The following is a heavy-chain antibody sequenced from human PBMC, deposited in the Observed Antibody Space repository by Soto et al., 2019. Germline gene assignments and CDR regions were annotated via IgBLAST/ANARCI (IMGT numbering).Heavy chain of an antibody. J-gene: IGHJ6*02. CDR3: AKGSPLIRFGMDV. V-gene: IGHV3-23*01. D-gene: IGHD3-10*01. CDR2: ISGGGGGT. Sequence: GGSLRLSCAASGFTFSSYTMTWVRQAPGKGLEWVSAISGGGGGTYYADSVKGRFTISRDNSKNTLYLQMNSLRVEDTAVCYCAKGSPLIRFGMDVWGQGTTVTVSS. CDR1: GFTFSSYT.